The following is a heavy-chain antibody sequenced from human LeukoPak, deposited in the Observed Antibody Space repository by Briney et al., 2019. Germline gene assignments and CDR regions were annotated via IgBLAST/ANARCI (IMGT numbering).Heavy chain of an antibody. V-gene: IGHV3-15*01. CDR2: IKSKTDGGTT. J-gene: IGHJ3*02. Sequence: PGGSLRLSCAASGFTFSNAWMSWVRQAPGKGLEWVGRIKSKTDGGTTDYAAPVKGRFTISRDDSKYTLYLQMNSLKTEDTAVYYCTTDWGSGSPLGFDIWGQGTMVTVSS. CDR3: TTDWGSGSPLGFDI. D-gene: IGHD1-26*01. CDR1: GFTFSNAW.